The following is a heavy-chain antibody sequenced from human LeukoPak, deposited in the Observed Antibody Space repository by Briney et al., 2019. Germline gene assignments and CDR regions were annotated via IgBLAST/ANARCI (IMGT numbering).Heavy chain of an antibody. CDR2: IYYSGST. Sequence: SETLSLTCTVSGGSISSYYWSWIRQPPGKGLEWIGCIYYSGSTNYNPSLKSRVTISVDTSKNQFSLKLSSVTAADTAVYYCARQNLDCSGGSCYGKYYFDYWGQGTLVTVSS. V-gene: IGHV4-59*08. D-gene: IGHD2-15*01. CDR3: ARQNLDCSGGSCYGKYYFDY. J-gene: IGHJ4*02. CDR1: GGSISSYY.